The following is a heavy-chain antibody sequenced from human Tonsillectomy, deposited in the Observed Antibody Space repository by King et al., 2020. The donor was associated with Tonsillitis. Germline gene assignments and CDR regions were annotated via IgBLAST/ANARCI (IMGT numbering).Heavy chain of an antibody. J-gene: IGHJ4*02. Sequence: VQLVESGGGLVQPGGSLRLSCTASGFTFSNYWMHWVRQVPGQGRVWVSNINGDGSTRIYADSGKGRFTISRDNAKNTLYLQMNSLRAEDTAVFYCVRDIGGSGDYWGQGTLVTVSS. CDR2: INGDGSTR. V-gene: IGHV3-74*01. CDR3: VRDIGGSGDY. D-gene: IGHD1-26*01. CDR1: GFTFSNYW.